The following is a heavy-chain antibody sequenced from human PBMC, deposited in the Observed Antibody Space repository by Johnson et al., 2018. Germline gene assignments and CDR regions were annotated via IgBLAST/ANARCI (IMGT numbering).Heavy chain of an antibody. Sequence: VQLLESGGGVVQPGRSLRLSCAASGLSFSNYGMHWVRQAPGKGLEWVALISYDGSNKSYTDSVKGRFTVSRDNSKNTLYLQMSSLRADDPAVYYCAKDLPDCKSASSRASCYYFHYGMDVWGRGTTVTVSS. CDR3: AKDLPDCKSASSRASCYYFHYGMDV. J-gene: IGHJ6*02. CDR2: ISYDGSNK. CDR1: GLSFSNYG. V-gene: IGHV3-30*18. D-gene: IGHD2-2*01.